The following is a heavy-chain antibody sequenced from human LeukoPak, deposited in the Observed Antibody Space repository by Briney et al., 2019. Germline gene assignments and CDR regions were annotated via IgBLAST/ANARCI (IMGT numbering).Heavy chain of an antibody. V-gene: IGHV4-59*01. CDR1: GGSISNYY. D-gene: IGHD6-13*01. Sequence: SETLSLTCTVSGGSISNYYWNWIRQPPGKGLEWIGYIYYTGSTNYNPSLKSRVTMSVDTSKNQFSLNLKSMTPEDTAVYYCARNLIPEQLVLNFWGQGTLVTVSS. J-gene: IGHJ4*02. CDR3: ARNLIPEQLVLNF. CDR2: IYYTGST.